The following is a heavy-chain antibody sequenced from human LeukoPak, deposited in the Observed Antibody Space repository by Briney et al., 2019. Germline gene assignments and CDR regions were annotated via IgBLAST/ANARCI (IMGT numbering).Heavy chain of an antibody. V-gene: IGHV4-61*02. CDR3: ASLDYGDYSRDY. Sequence: SETLSLTCTVSGGSISSGSYYWSWIRQPAGKGLEWIGRIYTSGSTNYNASLKSRVTISVDTSKNQFSLKLSSVTAADTAVYYCASLDYGDYSRDYWGQGTLVTVSS. CDR1: GGSISSGSYY. D-gene: IGHD4-17*01. J-gene: IGHJ4*02. CDR2: IYTSGST.